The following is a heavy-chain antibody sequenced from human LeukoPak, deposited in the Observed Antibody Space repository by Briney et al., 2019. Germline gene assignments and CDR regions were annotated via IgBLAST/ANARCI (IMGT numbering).Heavy chain of an antibody. CDR2: IIPIFGTA. Sequence: ASVKVSCKASGGTFSSYAISWVRQAPGQGLEWMGGIIPIFGTANYAQKFQGRVTITADKSTSTACTELSSLRSEDTAVYYCARVPIAAAGAMGYYFDYWGQGTLVTVSS. V-gene: IGHV1-69*06. D-gene: IGHD6-13*01. J-gene: IGHJ4*02. CDR1: GGTFSSYA. CDR3: ARVPIAAAGAMGYYFDY.